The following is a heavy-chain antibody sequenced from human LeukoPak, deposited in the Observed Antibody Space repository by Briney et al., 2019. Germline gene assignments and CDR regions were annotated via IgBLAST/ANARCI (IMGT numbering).Heavy chain of an antibody. V-gene: IGHV4-59*08. J-gene: IGHJ4*02. D-gene: IGHD3-9*01. CDR2: IYYSGST. CDR3: ARHGRYFDWSSEYYFDY. Sequence: SETLSLTCTVSGGSISSYYWSWIRQPPGKGLEWIRYIYYSGSTNYNPSLKSRVTISVDTSKNQFSLKLSSVTAADTAVYYCARHGRYFDWSSEYYFDYWGQGTLVTVSS. CDR1: GGSISSYY.